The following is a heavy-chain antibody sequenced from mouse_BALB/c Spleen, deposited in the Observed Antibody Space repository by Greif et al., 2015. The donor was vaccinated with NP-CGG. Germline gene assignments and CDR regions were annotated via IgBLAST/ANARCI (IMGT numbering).Heavy chain of an antibody. J-gene: IGHJ4*01. CDR1: GFTFSSYG. Sequence: EVKVVESGGGLVQPGGSLKLSCAASGFTFSSYGMSWVRQTPDKRLELVATINSNGGSTYYPDSVKGRFTISRDNAKNTLYLQMSSLKSEDTAMYYCARDDYDYAMDYWGQGTSVTVSS. V-gene: IGHV5-6-3*01. CDR3: ARDDYDYAMDY. D-gene: IGHD2-4*01. CDR2: INSNGGST.